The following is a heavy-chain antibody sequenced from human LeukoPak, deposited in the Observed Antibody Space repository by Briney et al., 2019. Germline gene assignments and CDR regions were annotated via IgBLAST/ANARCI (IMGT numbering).Heavy chain of an antibody. J-gene: IGHJ4*02. CDR3: AGNRWLQRYYFDY. Sequence: GRSLRLSCAASGFTFSSYAMHWVRQAPGKGLEWVAVISYDGSNKYYADSVKCRFTISRDNSKNTLYLQMNSLRAEDTAVYYCAGNRWLQRYYFDYWGQGTLVTVSS. D-gene: IGHD5-24*01. CDR2: ISYDGSNK. CDR1: GFTFSSYA. V-gene: IGHV3-30-3*01.